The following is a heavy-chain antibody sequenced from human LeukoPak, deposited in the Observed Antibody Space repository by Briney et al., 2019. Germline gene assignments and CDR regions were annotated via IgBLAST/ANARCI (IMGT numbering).Heavy chain of an antibody. J-gene: IGHJ3*02. D-gene: IGHD1-26*01. V-gene: IGHV3-30*02. CDR2: IQYDGSNK. Sequence: GGSLRLSCVVSGFSVSNNYMSWVRQAPGKGLEWVAFIQYDGSNKYYADSVKGRFTVSRDNSKDTLYLQMNSLRLEDTAVYYCAKDRLYSGSYSDTFDIWGQGTMVTVSS. CDR1: GFSVSNNY. CDR3: AKDRLYSGSYSDTFDI.